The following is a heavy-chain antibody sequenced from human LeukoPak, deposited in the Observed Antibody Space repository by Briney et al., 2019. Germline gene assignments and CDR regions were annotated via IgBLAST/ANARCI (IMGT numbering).Heavy chain of an antibody. D-gene: IGHD4-17*01. CDR1: GFXFSIYG. V-gene: IGHV3-30*18. Sequence: GGSLRLSCAASGFXFSIYGIHWVRQAPGKGLEWVALISYDGSKKYYADSVKGRFTISRDNSKNTLYLQMNSLRAEDTAVYYCAKLLHDYGDTPYYYGMDVWGQGTTVTVSS. CDR2: ISYDGSKK. CDR3: AKLLHDYGDTPYYYGMDV. J-gene: IGHJ6*02.